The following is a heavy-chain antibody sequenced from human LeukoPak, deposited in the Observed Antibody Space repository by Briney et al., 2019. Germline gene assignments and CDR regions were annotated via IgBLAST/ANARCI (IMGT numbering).Heavy chain of an antibody. J-gene: IGHJ3*01. Sequence: GGSLRLSCAASGFTFSRYAMSWVRQAPGTGLEWVSGISGSGDTYNADSVKGRFSISRDNSKNALHLQMNSLRAEDTAVYYRAKPLGYSYGVDAFDVWGQGTMVTVSS. CDR1: GFTFSRYA. D-gene: IGHD5-18*01. V-gene: IGHV3-23*01. CDR2: ISGSGDT. CDR3: AKPLGYSYGVDAFDV.